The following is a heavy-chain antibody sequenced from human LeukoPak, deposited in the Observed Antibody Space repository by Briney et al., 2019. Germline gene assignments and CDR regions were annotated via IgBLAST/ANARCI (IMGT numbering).Heavy chain of an antibody. D-gene: IGHD2-2*01. CDR1: GFTFTSSA. CDR3: ATAVVVPAAREGYGWFDP. V-gene: IGHV1-58*02. J-gene: IGHJ5*02. CDR2: IVVGSGNT. Sequence: ASVKVSCKASGFTFTSSAMQWVRQARAQRLEWIGWIVVGSGNTNYAQKFQERVTITRDMSTSTAYMELSSLRSEDTAVYYCATAVVVPAAREGYGWFDPWGQGTLVTVSS.